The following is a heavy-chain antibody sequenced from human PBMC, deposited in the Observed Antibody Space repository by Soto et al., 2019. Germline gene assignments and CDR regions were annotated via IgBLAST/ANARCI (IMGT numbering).Heavy chain of an antibody. V-gene: IGHV4-59*01. CDR1: GDIFRNSV. CDR2: CHSRRDT. J-gene: IGHJ4*02. Sequence: SETLSLTCPVPGDIFRNSVWSWIRLRPETGLEWIEYCHSRRDTGYNPSLENRVLIGLGRAPNQFSLKLSSVSAADTAIYYCSRGTRALITSFLAYLGQGLPVTVSS. CDR3: SRGTRALITSFLAY. D-gene: IGHD1-20*01.